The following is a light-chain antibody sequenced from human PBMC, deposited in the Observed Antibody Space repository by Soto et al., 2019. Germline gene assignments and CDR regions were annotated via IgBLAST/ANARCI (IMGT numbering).Light chain of an antibody. CDR2: GST. J-gene: IGLJ1*01. V-gene: IGLV1-40*01. Sequence: QSVLTQPPSLSGAPGQRVTISCTGSSSDIGAGSEVHWYQQLPGTAPKLLIFGSTNRPSGVPDRFSGSKSATSASLAITGLQAEDEADYYCSSYTSSSTYVFGTGTKVTVL. CDR1: SSDIGAGSE. CDR3: SSYTSSSTYV.